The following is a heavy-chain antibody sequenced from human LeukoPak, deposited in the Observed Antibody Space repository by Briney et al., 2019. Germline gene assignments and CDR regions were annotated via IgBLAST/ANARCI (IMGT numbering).Heavy chain of an antibody. Sequence: GASVKVSCKASGYTFTGYYMHWVRQAPGQGLEWMGWINPNSGGTNYAQKFQGRVTMTRDTSISTAYMELSRLRSDDTAVYYCASSIYSSGWYPSAPAFDIWGQGTMVTVSS. CDR1: GYTFTGYY. V-gene: IGHV1-2*02. CDR2: INPNSGGT. D-gene: IGHD6-19*01. J-gene: IGHJ3*02. CDR3: ASSIYSSGWYPSAPAFDI.